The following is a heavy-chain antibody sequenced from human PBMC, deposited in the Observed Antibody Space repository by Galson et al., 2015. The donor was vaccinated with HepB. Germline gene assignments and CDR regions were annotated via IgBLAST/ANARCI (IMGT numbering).Heavy chain of an antibody. V-gene: IGHV3-7*03. J-gene: IGHJ6*02. Sequence: SLRLSCAASGFTFSSYWMNWVRQAPGKGLEWVAHINQDGSSKYYVDSVKGRFTISRDNAKDSVYLQLDSLRAEDTAVYYCARRISLVRGIITKPDYYYGIDVWGQGTTVTFAS. CDR1: GFTFSSYW. CDR3: ARRISLVRGIITKPDYYYGIDV. D-gene: IGHD3-10*01. CDR2: INQDGSSK.